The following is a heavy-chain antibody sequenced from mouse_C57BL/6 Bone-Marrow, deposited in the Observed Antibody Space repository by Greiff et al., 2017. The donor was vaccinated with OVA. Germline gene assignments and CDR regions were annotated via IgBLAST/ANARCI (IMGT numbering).Heavy chain of an antibody. D-gene: IGHD1-1*01. V-gene: IGHV5-4*03. J-gene: IGHJ3*01. CDR1: GFTFSSYA. CDR3: ANYYGFAY. Sequence: EVMLVESGGGLVKPGGSLKLSCAASGFTFSSYAMSWVRQTPEKRLEWVATISDGGSYTYYPDNVKGRFTISRDNAKNNLYLQMSHLKSEDTAMYYCANYYGFAYWGKGTLVTVSA. CDR2: ISDGGSYT.